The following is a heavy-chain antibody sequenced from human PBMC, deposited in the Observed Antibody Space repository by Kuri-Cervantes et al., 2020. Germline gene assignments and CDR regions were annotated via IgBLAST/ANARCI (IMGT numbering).Heavy chain of an antibody. J-gene: IGHJ4*02. V-gene: IGHV3-48*03. CDR1: GFNLSNYD. D-gene: IGHD6-6*01. Sequence: GGSLRLSCAVSGFNLSNYDINWVRQAPGKGLEWVSYISSSGDSIYYADSVKGRFTISRDNAKNSLFLQMHTLRAEDTALYYCVKNVAARQYFFDFWGQGTLVTVSS. CDR2: ISSSGDSI. CDR3: VKNVAARQYFFDF.